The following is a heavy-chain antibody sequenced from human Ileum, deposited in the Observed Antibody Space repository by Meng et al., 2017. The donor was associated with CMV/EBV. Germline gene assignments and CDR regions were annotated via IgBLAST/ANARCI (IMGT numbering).Heavy chain of an antibody. J-gene: IGHJ6*02. CDR1: GFTFTNYW. V-gene: IGHV3-7*01. D-gene: IGHD2-2*02. CDR2: IKQDGSEK. CDR3: ARRGGYCSSTSCYMGPWYYYGMDV. Sequence: GESLKISCAASGFTFTNYWMSWVRQAPGKGLEWVANIKQDGSEKYYVDSVKGRFTISRDNAKNSLYLQMNSLRAEDTAVYYCARRGGYCSSTSCYMGPWYYYGMDVWGQGTTVTVSS.